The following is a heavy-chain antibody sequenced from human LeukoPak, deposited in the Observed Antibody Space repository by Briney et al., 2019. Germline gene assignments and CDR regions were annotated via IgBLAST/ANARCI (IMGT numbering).Heavy chain of an antibody. V-gene: IGHV4-4*02. Sequence: SETLSLTCAVSGGSVSSSNWWSWVRQPPGKGLEWIGEIYHTGSTKYIPSLKSRVTISVDRSKNQFSLKLSSVTAADTAVYYCARAGLPPGKEFDPWGQGTLVTVSS. CDR1: GGSVSSSNW. CDR2: IYHTGST. J-gene: IGHJ5*02. D-gene: IGHD4-11*01. CDR3: ARAGLPPGKEFDP.